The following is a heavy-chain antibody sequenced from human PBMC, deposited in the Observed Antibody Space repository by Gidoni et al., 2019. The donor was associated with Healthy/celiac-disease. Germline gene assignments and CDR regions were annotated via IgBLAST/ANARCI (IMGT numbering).Heavy chain of an antibody. CDR1: GLTFSSYG. J-gene: IGHJ4*02. CDR3: ARDQYDYVWGSYPDY. D-gene: IGHD3-16*01. Sequence: QVQLLESGGGVVQPGRSLRPSCAASGLTFSSYGMHWVRQAPGKGLEWVAVIWYDGSNKYYADSVKGRFTISRDNSKNTLYLQMNSLRAEDTAVYYCARDQYDYVWGSYPDYWGQGTLVTVSS. V-gene: IGHV3-33*01. CDR2: IWYDGSNK.